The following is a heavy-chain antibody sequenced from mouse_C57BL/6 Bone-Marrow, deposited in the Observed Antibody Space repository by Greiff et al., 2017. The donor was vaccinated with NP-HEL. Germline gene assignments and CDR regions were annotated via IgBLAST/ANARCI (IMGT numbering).Heavy chain of an antibody. CDR3: VREGTVVPYYYAMDY. V-gene: IGHV10-3*01. CDR1: GFTFNTYA. D-gene: IGHD1-1*01. J-gene: IGHJ4*01. Sequence: EVQVVESGGGLVQPKGSLKLSCAASGFTFNTYAMHWVRQAPGKGLEWVARIRSKSSNYATYYADSVKDRFTISRDDSQSMLYLQMNNLKTEDTAMYYCVREGTVVPYYYAMDYWGQGTSVTVSS. CDR2: IRSKSSNYAT.